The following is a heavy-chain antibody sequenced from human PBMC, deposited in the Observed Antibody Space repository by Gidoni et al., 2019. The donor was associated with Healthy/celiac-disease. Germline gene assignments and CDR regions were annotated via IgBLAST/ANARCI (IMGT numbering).Heavy chain of an antibody. Sequence: EVQPLESGGGLVQPGGSLRLACAASGFTFSSYAMSWVRQAPGKGLEWVSAISGSGGSTYYADSVKGRFTISRDNSKNTLYLQMNSLRAEDTAVYYCAKGIYGDYVFDYWGQGTLVTVSS. V-gene: IGHV3-23*01. D-gene: IGHD4-17*01. J-gene: IGHJ4*02. CDR3: AKGIYGDYVFDY. CDR2: ISGSGGST. CDR1: GFTFSSYA.